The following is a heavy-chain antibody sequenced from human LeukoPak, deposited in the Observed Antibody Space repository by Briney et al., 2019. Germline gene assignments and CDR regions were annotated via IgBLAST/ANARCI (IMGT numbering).Heavy chain of an antibody. CDR3: AKDEGWPQSEYYFDY. V-gene: IGHV3-9*01. CDR1: GFTFDDYA. J-gene: IGHJ4*02. Sequence: GGSLRLSCAASGFTFDDYAMHWVRQAPGKGLEWVSGISWNSGSIGYADSVKGRFTISRDNAKNSLYLQMNSLRAEDTALYYCAKDEGWPQSEYYFDYWGQGTLVTVSS. CDR2: ISWNSGSI.